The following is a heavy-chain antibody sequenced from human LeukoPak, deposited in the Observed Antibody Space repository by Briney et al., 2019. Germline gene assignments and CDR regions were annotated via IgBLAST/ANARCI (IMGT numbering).Heavy chain of an antibody. CDR3: VRHLSAGRPAFDI. V-gene: IGHV4-4*07. D-gene: IGHD2-15*01. Sequence: SETLSLTCTVSGGSISSYYWSWIREPARKGLEWIGRIYSGGSTNYNPSLKSRVTMSVDSSNNQFSLKLTSLTPADTAVYYCVRHLSAGRPAFDIWGQGTMVTVSS. CDR2: IYSGGST. J-gene: IGHJ3*02. CDR1: GGSISSYY.